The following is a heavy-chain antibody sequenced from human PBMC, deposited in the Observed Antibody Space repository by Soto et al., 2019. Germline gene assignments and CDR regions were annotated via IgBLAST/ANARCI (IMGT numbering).Heavy chain of an antibody. CDR3: SRVRGTAGKRYFDY. V-gene: IGHV4-59*01. J-gene: IGHJ4*02. CDR2: TYYSGST. CDR1: GGSMIAYY. Sequence: PSETLSLTCTVSGGSMIAYYWNWMRQPPGKGLQWIGYTYYSGSTTYNPSLKSRVTISVDSSKNQFSLKLDSVTPADTAVYYCSRVRGTAGKRYFDYWGQGTLV. D-gene: IGHD6-13*01.